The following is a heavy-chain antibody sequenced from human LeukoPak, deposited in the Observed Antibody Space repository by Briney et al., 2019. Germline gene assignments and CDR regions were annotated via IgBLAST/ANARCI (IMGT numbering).Heavy chain of an antibody. D-gene: IGHD3-3*01. CDR2: INPNSGGT. J-gene: IGHJ6*03. Sequence: ASVKVSCKASGYTFTGYYMHWVRQAPGQGLEWMGWINPNSGGTNYAQKFQGRVTMTRDTSISTAYMELSSLRSEDTAVYYCARGKFWSGYYTPSYYYYYYMDVWGKGTTVTVSS. CDR1: GYTFTGYY. CDR3: ARGKFWSGYYTPSYYYYYYMDV. V-gene: IGHV1-2*02.